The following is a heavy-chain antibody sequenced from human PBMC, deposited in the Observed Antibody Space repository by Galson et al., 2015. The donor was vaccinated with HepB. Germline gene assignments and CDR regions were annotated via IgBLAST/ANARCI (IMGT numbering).Heavy chain of an antibody. CDR1: GYTFSDHY. D-gene: IGHD6-19*01. CDR3: VRDDGYNSGRGY. V-gene: IGHV1-2*02. CDR2: ITPKRGDT. J-gene: IGHJ4*02. Sequence: SVKVSCKASGYTFSDHYIQWVRQAPGQGLEWMGWITPKRGDTNYAQTFKGRVTLTRDTSTSTAYLEVSGLRSDDTAMYYCVRDDGYNSGRGYWGQGTLVTVSS.